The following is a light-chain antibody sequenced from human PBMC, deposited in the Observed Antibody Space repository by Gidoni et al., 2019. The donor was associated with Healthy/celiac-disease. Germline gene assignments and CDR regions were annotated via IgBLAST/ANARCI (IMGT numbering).Light chain of an antibody. CDR1: QGICSY. CDR3: QQLNSYPRYT. Sequence: DIQFTQSPSFLSASVADRVTITCRASQGICSYLAWYQQKPGKAPKLLIYAASTLQSGVPSRFSGSGSGTEFTLTISSLQPEDFATYYCQQLNSYPRYTFGQGTKLEIK. CDR2: AAS. J-gene: IGKJ2*01. V-gene: IGKV1-9*01.